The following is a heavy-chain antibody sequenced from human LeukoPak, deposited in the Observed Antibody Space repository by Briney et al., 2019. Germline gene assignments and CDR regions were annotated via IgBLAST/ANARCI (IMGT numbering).Heavy chain of an antibody. Sequence: GGSLRLSCTASRFYFSTYDMNWVRQVPGKGLEWVSYIDSSGSTTYYAGSVQGRFTISRDNAKNSLYLQMKSLRVEDTAFYYCASAHGGSGYDRPFDYWGQGTLVTVSS. CDR2: IDSSGSTT. V-gene: IGHV3-48*03. CDR3: ASAHGGSGYDRPFDY. D-gene: IGHD5-12*01. J-gene: IGHJ4*02. CDR1: RFYFSTYD.